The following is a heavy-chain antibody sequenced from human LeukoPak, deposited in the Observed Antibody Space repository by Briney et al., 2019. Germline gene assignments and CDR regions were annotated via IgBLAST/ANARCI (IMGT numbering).Heavy chain of an antibody. Sequence: AGGSLRLSCAAAGFTFSSYSMTWVRQAPGKGLEWVSSISSSSSYIYYADSVKGRFPISRDNAKNSLYLQKNSLRAEDTAVYYCARGKITMPDYWGQGTLVTVSS. CDR3: ARGKITMPDY. CDR2: ISSSSSYI. V-gene: IGHV3-21*01. CDR1: GFTFSSYS. D-gene: IGHD2-2*01. J-gene: IGHJ4*02.